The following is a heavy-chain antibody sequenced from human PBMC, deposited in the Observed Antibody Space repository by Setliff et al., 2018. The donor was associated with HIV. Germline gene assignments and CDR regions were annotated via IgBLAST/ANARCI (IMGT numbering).Heavy chain of an antibody. Sequence: ASVKVSCKASGYTFTTYAMHWVRQAPGQRLEWMGWINAANGNTKYSQKFQGRVTFIRDTSASTAYMELSSLRSEDTAVYYCARNQGTYYYDSSGYSSWGQGTLVTVSS. CDR1: GYTFTTYA. J-gene: IGHJ5*02. CDR2: INAANGNT. V-gene: IGHV1-3*01. D-gene: IGHD3-22*01. CDR3: ARNQGTYYYDSSGYSS.